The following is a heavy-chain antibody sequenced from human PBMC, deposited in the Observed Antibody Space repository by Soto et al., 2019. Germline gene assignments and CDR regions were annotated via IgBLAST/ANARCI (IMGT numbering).Heavy chain of an antibody. Sequence: QVQLVQSGAEVKKPGASVKVSCKASGYTFTSYGISWVRQAPGQGLEWMGWISAYNCNTNYAQNLQGRVTMTTDTSTSTAYMELMSLRSDDTAGYYCAIVSRVRFLEWLSPCAPTDYWSQGTLVTVSS. CDR1: GYTFTSYG. V-gene: IGHV1-18*01. J-gene: IGHJ4*02. D-gene: IGHD3-3*01. CDR3: AIVSRVRFLEWLSPCAPTDY. CDR2: ISAYNCNT.